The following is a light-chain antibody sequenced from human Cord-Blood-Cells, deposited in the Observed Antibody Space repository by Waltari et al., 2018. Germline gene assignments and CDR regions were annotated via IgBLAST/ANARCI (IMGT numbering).Light chain of an antibody. V-gene: IGKV1-8*01. Sequence: AIRITQSPSSLSASTGDRVTITCRARQGISSYLAWYQQKPGKVPKLLIYAASTLQSGVPSRFSGSGSGTDFTLTISCLQSEDFATYYCQQYYSYPLVTFGQGTRLEIK. CDR3: QQYYSYPLVT. CDR2: AAS. J-gene: IGKJ5*01. CDR1: QGISSY.